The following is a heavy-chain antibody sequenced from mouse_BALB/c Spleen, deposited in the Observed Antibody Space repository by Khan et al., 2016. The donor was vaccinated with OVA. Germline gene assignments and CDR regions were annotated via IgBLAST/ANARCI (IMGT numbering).Heavy chain of an antibody. Sequence: QVQLKQSGPGLVSPSQSLSITCTVSGFSLSRYNIHWVRQPPGKGLEWLGMIWGGGGTDYNSTLKSRLSISKDNSKSQVFLKMNSQQTDDTAMYYCARAYYRYDGYYAMDYRGQGTSVTVSS. V-gene: IGHV2-6-4*01. CDR2: IWGGGGT. CDR3: ARAYYRYDGYYAMDY. D-gene: IGHD2-14*01. J-gene: IGHJ4*01. CDR1: GFSLSRYN.